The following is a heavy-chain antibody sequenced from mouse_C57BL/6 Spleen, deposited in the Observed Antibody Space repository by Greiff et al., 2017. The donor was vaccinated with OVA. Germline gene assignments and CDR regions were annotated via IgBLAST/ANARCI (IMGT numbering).Heavy chain of an antibody. CDR2: IYPRSGNT. Sequence: VQLQQSGAELARPGASVKLSCKASGYTFTSYGISWVKQRPGQGLEWIGAIYPRSGNTYYNAKFKGQATLTADKSSSTAYMDLRSLTSEDSAVYFCAQESYFDYWGQGTTLTVSS. J-gene: IGHJ2*01. D-gene: IGHD6-2*01. CDR1: GYTFTSYG. CDR3: AQESYFDY. V-gene: IGHV1-81*01.